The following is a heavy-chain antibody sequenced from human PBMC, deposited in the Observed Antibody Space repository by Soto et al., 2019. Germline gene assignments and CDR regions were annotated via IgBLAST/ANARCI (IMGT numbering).Heavy chain of an antibody. CDR3: ARDGLRFLHYGMDV. D-gene: IGHD3-3*01. CDR1: GFTFSSYS. Sequence: GGSLRLSCAASGFTFSSYSMNWVRQAPGKGLEWVSSISSSSSYIYYADSVKGRFTISRDNAKNSLYLQMNSLRAEDTAVYYCARDGLRFLHYGMDVWGQGTTVTVSS. V-gene: IGHV3-21*01. CDR2: ISSSSSYI. J-gene: IGHJ6*02.